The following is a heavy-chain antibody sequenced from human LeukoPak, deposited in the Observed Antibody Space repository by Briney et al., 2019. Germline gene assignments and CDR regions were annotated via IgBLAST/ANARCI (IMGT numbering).Heavy chain of an antibody. CDR3: AKDIRRCGLLGGAFDI. V-gene: IGHV3-9*01. Sequence: GGSLRLSCAAPGFTFDDYAMHWVRQAPGKGLEWVSGISWNSGNIDYADSVKGRFTISRDNAKNSLYLQMNSLRAEDTALYYCAKDIRRCGLLGGAFDIWGQGTMVTVSS. J-gene: IGHJ3*02. CDR2: ISWNSGNI. D-gene: IGHD3-16*01. CDR1: GFTFDDYA.